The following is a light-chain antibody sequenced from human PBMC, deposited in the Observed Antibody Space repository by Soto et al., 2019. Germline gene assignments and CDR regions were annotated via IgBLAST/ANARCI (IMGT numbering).Light chain of an antibody. CDR2: DAS. J-gene: IGKJ5*01. CDR3: QQYYSYPIT. V-gene: IGKV3-11*01. CDR1: QNVDNY. Sequence: EVVLTQSPSALSFSPVVSSTLSCMASQNVDNYLAWYQQKPGQAPRLLIYDASNRATGIPARFSGSGSGTAFTLTISSLEPEDSAVYYCQQYYSYPITFGQGTRLEIK.